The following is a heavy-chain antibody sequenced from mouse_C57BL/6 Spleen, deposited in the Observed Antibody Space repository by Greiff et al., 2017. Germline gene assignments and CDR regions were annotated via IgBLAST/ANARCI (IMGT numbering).Heavy chain of an antibody. D-gene: IGHD4-1*01. Sequence: QVQLQQPGAELVRPGSSVKLSCKASGYTFTSYWMHWVKQRPIQGLEWIGNIDPSDSETHYNQKFKDKATLPVDKSSSTAYMQRSSLTSEDSAVYYCARYLGRGYFDYWGQGTTLTVSS. CDR3: ARYLGRGYFDY. V-gene: IGHV1-52*01. CDR2: IDPSDSET. J-gene: IGHJ2*01. CDR1: GYTFTSYW.